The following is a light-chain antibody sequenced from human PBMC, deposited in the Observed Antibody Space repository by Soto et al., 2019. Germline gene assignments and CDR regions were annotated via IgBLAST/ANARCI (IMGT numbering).Light chain of an antibody. J-gene: IGKJ5*01. CDR3: QQYYTTPAIT. CDR1: QSVLFSSNNLNY. Sequence: DIVMTQSPDSLAVPLGERAAINFKPSQSVLFSSNNLNYLAWYQQKPGQPPKLLIYWASTRESGVPDRFSGSGSGTDFTLTISSLQAEDVAVYYCQQYYTTPAITFGQGTRLEIK. V-gene: IGKV4-1*01. CDR2: WAS.